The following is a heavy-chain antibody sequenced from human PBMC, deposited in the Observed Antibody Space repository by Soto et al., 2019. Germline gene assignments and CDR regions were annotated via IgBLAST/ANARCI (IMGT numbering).Heavy chain of an antibody. D-gene: IGHD2-15*01. J-gene: IGHJ3*02. CDR2: INHSGST. Sequence: QVQLQQWGAGLLKPSETLSLTCAVYGGSFSGYYWSWIRQPPGKGLAWIGEINHSGSTNYNPSLKSRVTISVDTSKNQFSLKLSSVTAADTAVYYCARVRSVYCSGGSCRPPFFDIWGQGTMVTVSS. CDR3: ARVRSVYCSGGSCRPPFFDI. CDR1: GGSFSGYY. V-gene: IGHV4-34*01.